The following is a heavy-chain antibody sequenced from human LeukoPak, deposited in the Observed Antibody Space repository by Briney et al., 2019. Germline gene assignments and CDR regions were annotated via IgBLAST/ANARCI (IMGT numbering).Heavy chain of an antibody. Sequence: PSETLSLTCAVYGGSFSGYYWSWIRQPPGKGLEWIGEINHSGSTNYNPSLKSRVTISVDTSKNQFSLKLSSVTAADTAVYYCAREYSSSSGSSSWFDPWGQGTLVTVSS. V-gene: IGHV4-34*01. CDR1: GGSFSGYY. D-gene: IGHD6-6*01. CDR2: INHSGST. J-gene: IGHJ5*02. CDR3: AREYSSSSGSSSWFDP.